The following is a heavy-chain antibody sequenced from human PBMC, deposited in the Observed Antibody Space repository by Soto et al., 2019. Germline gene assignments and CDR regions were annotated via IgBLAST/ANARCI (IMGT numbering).Heavy chain of an antibody. D-gene: IGHD3-22*01. CDR1: GFTCSRYE. CDR3: ARGAREGYYFDY. CDR2: ISDNDETI. Sequence: SLRLSCAASGFTCSRYEMNWFRQAPGKGLEWVSYISDNDETIYYADSVEGRFTISRDTMKNSLFLQMSSLRAEDTAVYYCARGAREGYYFDYWGQGTLVTVSS. J-gene: IGHJ4*02. V-gene: IGHV3-48*03.